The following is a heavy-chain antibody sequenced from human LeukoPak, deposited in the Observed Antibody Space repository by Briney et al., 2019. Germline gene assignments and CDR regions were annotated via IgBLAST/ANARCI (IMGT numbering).Heavy chain of an antibody. Sequence: SETLSLTCTVSGGSIGSGSYYWSWIRQPAGKGLEWIGRIYTSGSTNYNPSLKSRVTMSVDTSKNQFSLKLSSVTAADTAVYYCARDSYYDSSGCYHAFDIWGQGTMVTVSS. J-gene: IGHJ3*02. CDR2: IYTSGST. D-gene: IGHD3-22*01. CDR1: GGSIGSGSYY. V-gene: IGHV4-61*02. CDR3: ARDSYYDSSGCYHAFDI.